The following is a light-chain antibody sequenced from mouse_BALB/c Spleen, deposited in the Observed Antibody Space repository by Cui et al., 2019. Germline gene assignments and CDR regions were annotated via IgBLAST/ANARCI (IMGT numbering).Light chain of an antibody. Sequence: DIVITQSHKFMSTSVGDRVSITCKASQDVGTAVAWYQQKPGQSPKLLIYWASTRHTGVPDRFTGSGSGTDFTLTISNVQSEDLADYFCQQYSSYPLTFGSGTKLEIK. V-gene: IGKV6-23*01. CDR1: QDVGTA. CDR2: WAS. CDR3: QQYSSYPLT. J-gene: IGKJ4*01.